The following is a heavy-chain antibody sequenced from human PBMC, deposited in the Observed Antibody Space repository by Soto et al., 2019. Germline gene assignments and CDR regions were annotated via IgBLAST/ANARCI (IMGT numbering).Heavy chain of an antibody. D-gene: IGHD3-22*01. J-gene: IGHJ6*02. CDR1: VFTVSSYS. V-gene: IGHV3-48*02. CDR3: ARRHYYDSSGYYPDFYYGMDV. CDR2: ISSISSTI. Sequence: GALRLACAASVFTVSSYSMNWVRQAPGKGLEWVSYISSISSTIYYADSVKGRFTISRDNAKNSLYLQMNSLRDEDTAVYYCARRHYYDSSGYYPDFYYGMDVWGQGTTVTVSS.